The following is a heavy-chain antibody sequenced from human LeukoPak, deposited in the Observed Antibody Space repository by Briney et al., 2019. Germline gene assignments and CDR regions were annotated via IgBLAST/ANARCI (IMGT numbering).Heavy chain of an antibody. V-gene: IGHV3-48*01. CDR2: ISSSSSTI. Sequence: PGGSLRLSCAASGFTFSSYSMNWVRQAPGKGLEWVSYISSSSSTIYYADSVKGRFTISRDDAKNSLYLQMNSLRAEDTAVYYCARETPEGAFDIWGQGTMVTVSS. J-gene: IGHJ3*02. CDR1: GFTFSSYS. CDR3: ARETPEGAFDI.